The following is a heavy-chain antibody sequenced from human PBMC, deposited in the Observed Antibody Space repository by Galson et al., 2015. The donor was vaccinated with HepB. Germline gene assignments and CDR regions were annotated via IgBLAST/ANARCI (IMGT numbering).Heavy chain of an antibody. D-gene: IGHD6-19*01. CDR3: ARDAPRSGYSGYDPRGYSSGWYLY. CDR2: ISSSSSYI. CDR1: GFTFSSYS. V-gene: IGHV3-21*01. J-gene: IGHJ4*02. Sequence: SLRLSCAASGFTFSSYSMNWVRQAPGKGLEWVSSISSSSSYIYYADSVKGRFTISRDNAKNSLYLQMNSLRAEDTAVYYCARDAPRSGYSGYDPRGYSSGWYLYWGQGTLVTVSS.